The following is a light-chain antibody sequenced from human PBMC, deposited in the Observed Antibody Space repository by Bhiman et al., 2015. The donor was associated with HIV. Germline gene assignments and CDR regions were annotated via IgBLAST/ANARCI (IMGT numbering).Light chain of an antibody. CDR1: SSNIGAGYD. CDR2: LNY. CDR3: QSYDSGLSALV. Sequence: QSVLTQPPSVSGAPGQRVTISCSGSSSNIGAGYDVHWYQQFPGRPPKLLIFLNYNRPSGVPDRFSGSKSGTSASLTITGLQAEDEADYFCQSYDSGLSALVFGGGTKVTVL. V-gene: IGLV1-40*01. J-gene: IGLJ1*01.